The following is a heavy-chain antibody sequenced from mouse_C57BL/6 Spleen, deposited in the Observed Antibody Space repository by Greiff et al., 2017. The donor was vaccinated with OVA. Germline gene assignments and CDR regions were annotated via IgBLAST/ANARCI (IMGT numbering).Heavy chain of an antibody. J-gene: IGHJ1*03. CDR3: ASLYDGYSYWYFDV. D-gene: IGHD2-3*01. CDR2: INYDGSST. Sequence: EVKLVESEGGLVQPGSSMKLSCTASGFTFSDYYMAWVRQVPEKGLEWVANINYDGSSTYYLDSLKSRFIISRDNAKNILYLQMSSLKSEDTATYYCASLYDGYSYWYFDVWGTGTTVTVSS. V-gene: IGHV5-16*01. CDR1: GFTFSDYY.